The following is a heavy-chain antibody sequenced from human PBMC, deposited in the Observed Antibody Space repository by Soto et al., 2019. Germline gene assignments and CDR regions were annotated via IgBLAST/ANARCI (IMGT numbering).Heavy chain of an antibody. J-gene: IGHJ6*02. CDR2: IHHSGST. CDR1: GDSVSSNSW. Sequence: QVQLQESGPRLVKPSGTLSLTCTVSGDSVSSNSWWSWVRQPPGKGLEWIGEIHHSGSTNYNSSITSRVSISIDKSKNQFSLNLDSVTAADAAVFYCARAPRGYGMDVWGQGTTVSVSS. V-gene: IGHV4-4*02. CDR3: ARAPRGYGMDV.